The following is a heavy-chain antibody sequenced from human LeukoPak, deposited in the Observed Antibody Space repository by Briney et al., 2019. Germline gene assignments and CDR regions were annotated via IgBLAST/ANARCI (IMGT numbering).Heavy chain of an antibody. V-gene: IGHV3-21*01. CDR3: ATETIGRHYDY. CDR2: IGPTGTDR. Sequence: GGSLRLSCAASGFTFSSCVFNWVRQAPGKGLEWVSSIGPTGTDRYYADSVRGRFTISRDNAKSSMYLQMDSLRDEDTAVYYCATETIGRHYDYWGQGTLLTVSS. J-gene: IGHJ4*02. D-gene: IGHD1-14*01. CDR1: GFTFSSCV.